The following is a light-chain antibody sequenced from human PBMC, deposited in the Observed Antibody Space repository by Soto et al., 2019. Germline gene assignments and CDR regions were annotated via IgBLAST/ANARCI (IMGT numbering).Light chain of an antibody. Sequence: EIVLTQSPATLSLSPGERATLSCRASQSISSGYVTWYQHKPGQAPRLLIYDASSRAPGIPARFSGSGSRTDFTLTITTLEPEDFAIYYCHQRHSWPRTFGQGTTLEMK. J-gene: IGKJ2*01. CDR3: HQRHSWPRT. CDR1: QSISSGY. V-gene: IGKV3-11*01. CDR2: DAS.